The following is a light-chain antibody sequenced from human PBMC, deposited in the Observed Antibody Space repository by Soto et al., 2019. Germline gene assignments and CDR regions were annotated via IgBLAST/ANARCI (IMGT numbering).Light chain of an antibody. V-gene: IGLV2-8*01. CDR3: SSYAGNNNYV. Sequence: QSVLTQPPSAAGSPGQSVTISCTGTSSDVGDYHYVSWYQQHPGRAPKLMIYEVNKRPSGVPDRFSGSKSGNTASLTVSGLQAEDEADYYCSSYAGNNNYVFGTGNKVTVL. J-gene: IGLJ1*01. CDR2: EVN. CDR1: SSDVGDYHY.